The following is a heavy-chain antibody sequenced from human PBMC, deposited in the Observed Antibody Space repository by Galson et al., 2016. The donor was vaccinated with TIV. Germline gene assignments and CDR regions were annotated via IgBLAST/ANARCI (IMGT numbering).Heavy chain of an antibody. CDR1: GYTFTRYY. J-gene: IGHJ3*02. CDR2: MNPSGGGT. V-gene: IGHV1-46*01. Sequence: SVKVSCKASGYTFTRYYIHWVRQAPGQGLEWMGAMNPSGGGTNHAQNFQGRVTLTRDTSTTTVYMELSTLRSEDTAVYYCASGNASRWTFDIWGQGTMATVSS. D-gene: IGHD6-13*01. CDR3: ASGNASRWTFDI.